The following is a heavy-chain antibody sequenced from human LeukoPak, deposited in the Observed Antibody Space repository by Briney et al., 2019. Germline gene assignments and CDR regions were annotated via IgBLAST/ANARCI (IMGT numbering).Heavy chain of an antibody. CDR2: IRSKANSYAT. CDR1: GFTFSGSA. CDR3: TSPAVAVDY. Sequence: GGSLRLSCAASGFTFSGSAMHWVRQASGKGLEWVGRIRSKANSYATAYAASVKGRFTISRDDSKNTAYLQMNSLKTEDTAVYYCTSPAVAVDYWGQGTLVTVSS. V-gene: IGHV3-73*01. D-gene: IGHD6-19*01. J-gene: IGHJ4*02.